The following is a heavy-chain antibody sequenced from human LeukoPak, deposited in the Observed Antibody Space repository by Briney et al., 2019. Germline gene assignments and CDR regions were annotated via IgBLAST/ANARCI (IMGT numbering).Heavy chain of an antibody. J-gene: IGHJ4*02. D-gene: IGHD6-19*01. CDR2: ITSSSSAI. CDR1: GFTFSTYS. V-gene: IGHV3-48*04. CDR3: ARDNRGCDY. Sequence: GGSLRLSCAASGFTFSTYSMNWVRQAPGKGLEWISYITSSSSAIYYTDSVKGRFTVHRDNAKNSLYLQMNSLRAEDTAVYYCARDNRGCDYWGQGTLVTVSS.